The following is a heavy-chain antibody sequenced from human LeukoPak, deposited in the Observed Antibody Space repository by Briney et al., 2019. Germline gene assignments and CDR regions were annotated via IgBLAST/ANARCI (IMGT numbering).Heavy chain of an antibody. D-gene: IGHD3-10*01. CDR1: GGTFSSYA. Sequence: SVKVSCKASGGTFSSYAISWVRQAPGQGLEWMGGIIPIFGTANYAQKFQGRVTITADESTSTAYMELSSLRSEDTAVYYCARGPAPSTVVRGIKYYYYYYMDVWGKGTTVTVSS. CDR3: ARGPAPSTVVRGIKYYYYYYMDV. V-gene: IGHV1-69*13. CDR2: IIPIFGTA. J-gene: IGHJ6*03.